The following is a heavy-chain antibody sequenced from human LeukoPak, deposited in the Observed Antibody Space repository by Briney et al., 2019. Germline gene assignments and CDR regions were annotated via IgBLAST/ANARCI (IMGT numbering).Heavy chain of an antibody. V-gene: IGHV3-74*01. D-gene: IGHD2-2*01. CDR2: INSDGSST. CDR1: GFTFSSYW. Sequence: GGSLRLSCAASGFTFSSYWMHWVRKAPGKGLVWVSRINSDGSSTSYADSVKGRFTISRDNAKNTLYLQMNSLRAEDTAVYYCARELVVPAANYWGQGTLVTVSS. CDR3: ARELVVPAANY. J-gene: IGHJ4*02.